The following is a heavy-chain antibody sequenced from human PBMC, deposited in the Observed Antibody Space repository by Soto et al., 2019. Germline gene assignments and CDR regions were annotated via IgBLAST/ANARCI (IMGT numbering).Heavy chain of an antibody. V-gene: IGHV3-23*03. CDR3: AKDPNGDYVGAFDS. CDR2: IGSDTSYI. D-gene: IGHD4-17*01. CDR1: GFSFSNYA. J-gene: IGHJ4*02. Sequence: EVQLLESGGGVVQPGGSLRLSCTASGFSFSNYAVTWVRQAPGKGLEWVSSIGSDTSYIYYADSVKGRFTISRDKSKNTVFLQMNSLRADDTAVYHCAKDPNGDYVGAFDSWGQGALVTVSS.